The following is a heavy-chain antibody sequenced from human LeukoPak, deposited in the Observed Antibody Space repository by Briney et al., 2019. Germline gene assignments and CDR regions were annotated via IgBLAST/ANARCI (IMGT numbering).Heavy chain of an antibody. D-gene: IGHD2-2*01. CDR1: AGSISSYY. CDR2: IYDSGST. CDR3: ASGVVAGALRPFDS. V-gene: IGHV4-59*01. Sequence: SETLSLTCTVSAGSISSYYWSWVRQPPGKGLEWIAYIYDSGSTNYNPSLKSRVTISVDTSKKQFSLKLSSVTAAATAVYYCASGVVAGALRPFDSWGQGTLVTVSS. J-gene: IGHJ4*02.